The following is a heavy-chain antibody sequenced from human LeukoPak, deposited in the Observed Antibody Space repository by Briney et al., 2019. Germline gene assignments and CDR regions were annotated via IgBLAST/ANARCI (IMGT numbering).Heavy chain of an antibody. CDR1: GGSFSGYY. D-gene: IGHD6-19*01. Sequence: SETLSLTCAVYGGSFSGYYWSWIRQPPGKGLEWIGEINHSGSTNYNPSLKSRVTISVDTSKNQFSLKLSSVTAADTAVYYCARQWPPVWGQGTLVTVSS. CDR3: ARQWPPV. CDR2: INHSGST. V-gene: IGHV4-34*01. J-gene: IGHJ4*02.